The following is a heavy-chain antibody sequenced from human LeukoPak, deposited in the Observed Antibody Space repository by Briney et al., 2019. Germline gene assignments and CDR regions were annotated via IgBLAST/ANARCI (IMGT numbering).Heavy chain of an antibody. CDR3: AKGGSLGFDY. J-gene: IGHJ4*02. D-gene: IGHD7-27*01. Sequence: GGSLGLSCAASGFSFSNYDMHWVRQAPGKGLEWVAVIGYDGNNKYSADSVKGRFTISRDNSKNTLFLQMNTLRAEDTAAYYCAKGGSLGFDYWGQGTLVTVSS. V-gene: IGHV3-30*02. CDR2: IGYDGNNK. CDR1: GFSFSNYD.